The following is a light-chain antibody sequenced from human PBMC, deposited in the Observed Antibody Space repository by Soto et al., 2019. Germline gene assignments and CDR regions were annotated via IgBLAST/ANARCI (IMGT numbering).Light chain of an antibody. Sequence: QSALTQPPSASGTPGQRVTISCSGSSSNIGSNYVYWYQQLPGTAPKLLIYRNNQRPSGVPYRFSGSKSGTSASLAISGLRSEDEANYNCAAWDDSLSGYVFGTGTKVTVL. V-gene: IGLV1-47*01. CDR2: RNN. CDR3: AAWDDSLSGYV. J-gene: IGLJ1*01. CDR1: SSNIGSNY.